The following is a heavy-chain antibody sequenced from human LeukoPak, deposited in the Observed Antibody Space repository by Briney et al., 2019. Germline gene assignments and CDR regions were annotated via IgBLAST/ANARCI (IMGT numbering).Heavy chain of an antibody. V-gene: IGHV1-2*02. D-gene: IGHD3-3*01. Sequence: ASVKVSCKTSGYTFTEYYIHWVRQAPGQGLEWMGWINTKTGRTSFARTFQGRVTLTRDPSITTVYMDMAWLTSDGTAIYFCARADFIDAGPYVIAPWGQGTLVTVSS. CDR1: GYTFTEYY. CDR3: ARADFIDAGPYVIAP. J-gene: IGHJ5*02. CDR2: INTKTGRT.